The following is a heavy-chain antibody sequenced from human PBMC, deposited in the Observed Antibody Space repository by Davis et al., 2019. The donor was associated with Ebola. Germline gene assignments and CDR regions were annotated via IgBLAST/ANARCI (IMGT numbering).Heavy chain of an antibody. D-gene: IGHD3-16*01. CDR1: GYSFTSYW. CDR3: ARGAYYFDY. J-gene: IGHJ4*02. CDR2: IYPGDSYT. Sequence: GESLKISCKGSGYSFTSYWIAWVRQMPGKGLEWMGIIYPGDSYTNYSPSFQGHVTISADKSISAAYLQWSSLKASDTAMYYCARGAYYFDYWGQGTLVTVSS. V-gene: IGHV5-51*01.